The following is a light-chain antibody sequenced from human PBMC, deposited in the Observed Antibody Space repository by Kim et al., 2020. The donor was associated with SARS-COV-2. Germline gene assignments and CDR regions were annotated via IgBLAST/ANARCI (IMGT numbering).Light chain of an antibody. CDR1: SSDVGRYDR. V-gene: IGLV2-18*02. CDR3: NAFTSSDTYV. CDR2: EVT. Sequence: GQSVTISCTGTSSDVGRYDRVSWYQQSPGSAPKLIIYEVTYRPSGVPARFSGSKSGNTASLTISGLQAEDEADYYCNAFTSSDTYVFGSGTRVTVL. J-gene: IGLJ1*01.